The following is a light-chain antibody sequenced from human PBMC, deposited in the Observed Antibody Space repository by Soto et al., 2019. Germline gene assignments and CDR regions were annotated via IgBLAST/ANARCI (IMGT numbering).Light chain of an antibody. Sequence: QSALTQPPSASGSPGQSVTISCTGISSDVGGYNYVSWYQQHPGKAPKLMIYEVSKRPSGVPDRFSGSKSGNTASLTVSGLQAEDEADYYCSSYAGSNSYVFGTGTKLTVL. V-gene: IGLV2-8*01. J-gene: IGLJ1*01. CDR1: SSDVGGYNY. CDR2: EVS. CDR3: SSYAGSNSYV.